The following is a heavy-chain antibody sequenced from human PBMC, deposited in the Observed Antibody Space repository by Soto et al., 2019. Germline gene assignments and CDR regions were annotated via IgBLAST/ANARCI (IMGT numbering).Heavy chain of an antibody. V-gene: IGHV1-69*13. CDR2: IIPIFGTA. Sequence: GASVKVSCKASGGTFSSYAISWVRQAPGQGLEWMGGIIPIFGTANYAQKFQGRVTITADESTSTAYMELSSLRSEDTAVYYCARGQRITMVRGVTDVWGQGTTVTVSS. J-gene: IGHJ6*02. CDR3: ARGQRITMVRGVTDV. CDR1: GGTFSSYA. D-gene: IGHD3-10*01.